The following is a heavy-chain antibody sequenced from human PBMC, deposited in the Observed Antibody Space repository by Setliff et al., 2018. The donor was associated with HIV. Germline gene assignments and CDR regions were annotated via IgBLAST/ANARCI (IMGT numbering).Heavy chain of an antibody. D-gene: IGHD6-19*01. Sequence: ASVKVSCKASGYTFTSSDINWVRQATGQGLEWMGWMNPNSGNTGYAQKFQGRVTMTRDTSIRTAYMELSSLRSEDTAVYYGARGAWYTSGWYSSRYLDVWGKGTTVTVSS. J-gene: IGHJ6*03. CDR1: GYTFTSSD. CDR3: ARGAWYTSGWYSSRYLDV. V-gene: IGHV1-8*02. CDR2: MNPNSGNT.